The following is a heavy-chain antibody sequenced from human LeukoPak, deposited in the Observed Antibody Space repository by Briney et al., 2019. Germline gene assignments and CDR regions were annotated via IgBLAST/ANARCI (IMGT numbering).Heavy chain of an antibody. Sequence: PGGSLRLSCAASGFTFSRHWMSWVRQAPGEGLEGVANIKEDGSEKYYVDSMKGRFTISRDNARNSLYLQMNSLRAEDTAVYYCAGEVHAAVTDFDYWGQGTLVTVSS. CDR3: AGEVHAAVTDFDY. J-gene: IGHJ4*02. D-gene: IGHD6-13*01. CDR2: IKEDGSEK. CDR1: GFTFSRHW. V-gene: IGHV3-7*01.